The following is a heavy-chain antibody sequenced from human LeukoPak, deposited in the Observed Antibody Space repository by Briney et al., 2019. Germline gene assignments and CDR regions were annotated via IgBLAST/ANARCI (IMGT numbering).Heavy chain of an antibody. CDR2: VNPNSGGT. CDR1: GYTFTGYY. Sequence: ASVKLSCKASGYTFTGYYKHWVRQAPGQGFEWVGWVNPNSGGTNYAQKSQGRVTMTRDTSISTDYMELSRVRSDDTAVYYCARDGSFAVWGRQANSFQHWGQGTLVTVS. J-gene: IGHJ1*01. V-gene: IGHV1-2*02. CDR3: ARDGSFAVWGRQANSFQH. D-gene: IGHD3-16*01.